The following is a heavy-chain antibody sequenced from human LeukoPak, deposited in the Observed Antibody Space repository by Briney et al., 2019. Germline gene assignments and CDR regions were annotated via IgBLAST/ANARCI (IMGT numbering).Heavy chain of an antibody. Sequence: QSGGSLRLSCAASGFTFSSYAMSWVRQAPGKGLEWVSAISGSGGSTYYADSVKGRFTISRDNSKNTLYLQMNSLRAEDTAVYYCARDKRGSGWSYYYYYYMDVWGKGTTVTVSS. V-gene: IGHV3-23*01. CDR2: ISGSGGST. CDR1: GFTFSSYA. J-gene: IGHJ6*03. D-gene: IGHD6-19*01. CDR3: ARDKRGSGWSYYYYYYMDV.